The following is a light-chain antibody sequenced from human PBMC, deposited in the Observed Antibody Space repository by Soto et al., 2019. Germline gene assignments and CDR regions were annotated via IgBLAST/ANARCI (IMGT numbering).Light chain of an antibody. CDR2: WAS. V-gene: IGKV4-1*01. CDR3: HQYYGTPLT. Sequence: DIVLTQSPDSLPVSLGERATISCRSSQSLLYSSDNKNHLAWYQQKPGQPPKMLIYWASTRESGVPDRFSGSGSGTDFALSISSLQAEYVAVYYCHQYYGTPLTCGGGTKVEIK. CDR1: QSLLYSSDNKNH. J-gene: IGKJ4*02.